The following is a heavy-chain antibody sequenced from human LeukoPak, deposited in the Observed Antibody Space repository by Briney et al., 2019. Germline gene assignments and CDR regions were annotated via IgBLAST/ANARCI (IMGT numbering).Heavy chain of an antibody. D-gene: IGHD5-24*01. CDR3: ARDKGNGYNVFDY. V-gene: IGHV1-2*02. Sequence: ASVRVSCKTSGYTFIAYYMHWVRPAPGQGLEWMGWINPNTGGTGYAQKFQGRVTMTRDTSITTAYMDLSSLTSDDTAVYYCARDKGNGYNVFDYWGQGALVTVSS. CDR1: GYTFIAYY. CDR2: INPNTGGT. J-gene: IGHJ4*02.